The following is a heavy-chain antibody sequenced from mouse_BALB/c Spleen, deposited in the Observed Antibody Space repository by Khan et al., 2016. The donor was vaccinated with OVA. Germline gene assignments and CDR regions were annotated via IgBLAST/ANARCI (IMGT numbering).Heavy chain of an antibody. CDR3: ARGYFGNYEFAY. V-gene: IGHV1S132*01. Sequence: QVQLQQPGAELVKPGASVKLSCKTSGYTFTSYWTQWVKQRPGQGLGWIGQIFPGTGTTYYNENFKGKATLTIDTSSTTAYMQVSSLTSEDSSVYFGARGYFGNYEFAYWGQGTLVTVSA. CDR1: GYTFTSYW. CDR2: IFPGTGTT. J-gene: IGHJ3*01. D-gene: IGHD2-1*01.